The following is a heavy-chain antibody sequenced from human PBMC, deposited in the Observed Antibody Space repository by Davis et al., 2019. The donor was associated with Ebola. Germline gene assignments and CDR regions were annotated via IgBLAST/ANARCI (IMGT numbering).Heavy chain of an antibody. CDR2: IYHGVST. CDR1: GYSITTDYY. CDR3: ARDQFSTDYGMDV. D-gene: IGHD6-6*01. V-gene: IGHV4-38-2*02. J-gene: IGHJ6*02. Sequence: MPSETLSLTCTVPGYSITTDYYWGWVRQPPGRGLEWIGSIYHGVSTYYNPSLKSRVTISVDSSKNQFSLKLTSVTAADMAVYFCARDQFSTDYGMDVWGQGTTVTVS.